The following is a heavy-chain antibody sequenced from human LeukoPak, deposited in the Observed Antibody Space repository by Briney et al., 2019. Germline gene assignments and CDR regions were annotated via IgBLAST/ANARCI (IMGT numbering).Heavy chain of an antibody. CDR3: ARVVWFGALFHSNYFAY. CDR2: IKQDGSEK. CDR1: GFTFSIYW. V-gene: IGHV3-7*03. D-gene: IGHD3-10*01. J-gene: IGHJ4*02. Sequence: PGGSLRLSCAASGFTFSIYWMSWVRQAPGKGLWWVANIKQDGSEKYYVDSVKGRFTISRDNGKNSLYMQLKRLSAEDTDVSYCARVVWFGALFHSNYFAYWGQGTMVPVSS.